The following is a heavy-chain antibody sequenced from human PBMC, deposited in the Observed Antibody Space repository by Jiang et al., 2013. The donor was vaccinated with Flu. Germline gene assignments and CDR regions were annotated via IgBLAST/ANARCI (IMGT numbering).Heavy chain of an antibody. CDR3: ANERSGYRYFDY. J-gene: IGHJ4*02. V-gene: IGHV3-7*03. D-gene: IGHD3-22*01. Sequence: GVVQPGRSLGLSCAASGFTFSSYWMSWVRQAPGKGLEWVANIKQDGSEKYYVDSVKGRFTISRDNAKNSLYLQMNSLRAEDTAVYYCANERSGYRYFDYWGQGTLVTVSS. CDR1: GFTFSSYW. CDR2: IKQDGSEK.